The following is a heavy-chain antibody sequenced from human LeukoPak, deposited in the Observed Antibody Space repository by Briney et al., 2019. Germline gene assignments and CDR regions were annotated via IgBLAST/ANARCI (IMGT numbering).Heavy chain of an antibody. CDR2: IYYSGST. CDR3: AALTYNYNSYWFDP. Sequence: SETLSLTCTVPGGSISSYYWSWIRQPPGKGLEWIGYIYYSGSTNYNPSLKSRVTISVDTSKNQFSLKLSSVTAADTAVYYCAALTYNYNSYWFDPWGQGTLVTVSS. CDR1: GGSISSYY. V-gene: IGHV4-59*01. J-gene: IGHJ5*02. D-gene: IGHD5-24*01.